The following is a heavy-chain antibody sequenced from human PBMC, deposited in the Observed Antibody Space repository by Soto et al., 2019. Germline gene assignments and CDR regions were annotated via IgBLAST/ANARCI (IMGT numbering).Heavy chain of an antibody. CDR3: GRDQSGTGYYVDWFDP. CDR1: GYTFTNND. V-gene: IGHV1-3*01. CDR2: INPGKSKT. D-gene: IGHD3-10*02. J-gene: IGHJ5*02. Sequence: ASVKVSCKASGYTFTNNDVCWVRQTPGQRPEWLGWINPGKSKTYYSEKFEGKVTFTRDTVATTVNMELTSLTSEDTAVYYCGRDQSGTGYYVDWFDPWGQGTLVTVSS.